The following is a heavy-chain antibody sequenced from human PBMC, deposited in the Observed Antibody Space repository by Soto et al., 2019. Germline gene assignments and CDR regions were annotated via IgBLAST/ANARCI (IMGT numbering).Heavy chain of an antibody. CDR1: GFTFSSHL. J-gene: IGHJ6*03. CDR2: INQDGSEK. CDR3: ASTSSSWFNYYYMDV. V-gene: IGHV3-7*01. D-gene: IGHD6-13*01. Sequence: GGSLRLSCAASGFTFSSHLMSWVHQAPGKGLEWVANINQDGSEKYYVDSVKGRFTISRDNAKNSLFLLMNSLRAEDTAVYYCASTSSSWFNYYYMDVWGKGTTVTVSS.